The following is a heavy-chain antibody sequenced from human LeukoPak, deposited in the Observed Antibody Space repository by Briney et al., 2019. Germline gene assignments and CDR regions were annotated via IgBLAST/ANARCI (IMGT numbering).Heavy chain of an antibody. CDR1: GFTFSSYG. CDR2: ISSSGSYI. V-gene: IGHV3-21*01. Sequence: RSGGSLRLSCAASGFTFSSYGMLWVRQAPGKGLEWVSSISSSGSYIYYADSLKGRFTISRDNAKNSLYLQMNSLRAEDTAVYYCAREDASSWDYWGQGILVTVSS. D-gene: IGHD6-13*01. J-gene: IGHJ4*02. CDR3: AREDASSWDY.